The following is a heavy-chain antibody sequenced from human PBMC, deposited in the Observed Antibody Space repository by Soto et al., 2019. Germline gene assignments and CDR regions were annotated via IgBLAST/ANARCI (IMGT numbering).Heavy chain of an antibody. V-gene: IGHV1-69*12. Sequence: QVQLVQSGAEVKKPGSSVKVSCKASGGTFSSYAISWVRQAPGQGLEWMGGIIPIFGTANYAQKFQGRVTITADESPSTAYMELSSLRSEDTAVYYCARPGDGYSRGWYSFDYWGQGTLVTVSS. CDR1: GGTFSSYA. D-gene: IGHD6-19*01. CDR2: IIPIFGTA. CDR3: ARPGDGYSRGWYSFDY. J-gene: IGHJ4*02.